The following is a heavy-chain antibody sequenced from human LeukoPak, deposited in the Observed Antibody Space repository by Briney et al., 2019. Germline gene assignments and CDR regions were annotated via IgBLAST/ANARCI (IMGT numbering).Heavy chain of an antibody. J-gene: IGHJ4*02. CDR3: GVMIRGTFDY. V-gene: IGHV4-39*01. Sequence: SETLSLTCTVSGGSISRSSYYWGWIRQPPGKGLEWIGNIYYSGSTYYNMSLNSRVTISVDTSKNHFSLQLKSLTAADTAVYYCGVMIRGTFDYWGQGTLVTVSS. D-gene: IGHD3-10*01. CDR2: IYYSGST. CDR1: GGSISRSSYY.